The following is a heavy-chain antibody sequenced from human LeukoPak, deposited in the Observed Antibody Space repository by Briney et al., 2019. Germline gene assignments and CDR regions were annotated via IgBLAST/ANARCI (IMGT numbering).Heavy chain of an antibody. CDR2: ISYDGDNK. J-gene: IGHJ4*02. Sequence: GGSLRLSCAASGFTFSNYAMHWVRQAPGKGLEWVAVISYDGDNKYYTNSVKGRFTISRDNSKNTLFLQMNTLRVEDTAVYYCARGSYGAVDYWGQGTLVTISS. V-gene: IGHV3-30-3*01. CDR1: GFTFSNYA. D-gene: IGHD4/OR15-4a*01. CDR3: ARGSYGAVDY.